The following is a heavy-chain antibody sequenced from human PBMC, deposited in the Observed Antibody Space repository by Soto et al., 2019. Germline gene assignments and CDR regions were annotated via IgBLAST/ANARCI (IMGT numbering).Heavy chain of an antibody. CDR3: ARVYYYGSGSYPKNNWFDP. CDR2: ISAYNGNT. D-gene: IGHD3-10*01. CDR1: GYTFTSYG. V-gene: IGHV1-18*01. J-gene: IGHJ5*02. Sequence: QVQLVQSGAEVKKPGASVKVSCKASGYTFTSYGISWVRQAPGQGLEWMGWISAYNGNTNYAQKLQGRVTMTTDTSTSTAYMELRSLRSDDTAVYYCARVYYYGSGSYPKNNWFDPWGHGTLVTVSS.